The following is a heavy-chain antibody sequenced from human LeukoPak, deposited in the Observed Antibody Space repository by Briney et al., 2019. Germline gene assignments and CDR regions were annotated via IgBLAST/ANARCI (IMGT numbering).Heavy chain of an antibody. V-gene: IGHV1-2*02. CDR3: ARSPDILTGENFDY. D-gene: IGHD3-9*01. Sequence: GAPVKVSCKASGYTFTGYYMHWVRQAPGQGLEWMGWINLNSGGTNYAQKFQDRVTMTRDTSISTAYMELSRLRFDDTAVYYCARSPDILTGENFDYWGQGTLVTVSS. CDR2: INLNSGGT. J-gene: IGHJ4*02. CDR1: GYTFTGYY.